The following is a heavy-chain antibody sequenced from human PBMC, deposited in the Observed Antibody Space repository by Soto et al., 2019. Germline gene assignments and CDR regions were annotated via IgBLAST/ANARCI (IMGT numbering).Heavy chain of an antibody. J-gene: IGHJ4*02. CDR3: ARDTPPTDY. CDR2: ISPNNTNT. V-gene: IGHV1-18*01. CDR1: GYTFTSYH. Sequence: QVQLVQSGAEVKKPGASVKVSCKTSGYTFTSYHISWVRQAPGQGLEWMGWISPNNTNTNYAQKFQGRDTMTTATFTSTAYMELRSLRSDDTAVYYCARDTPPTDYWGQGTLVTVSS.